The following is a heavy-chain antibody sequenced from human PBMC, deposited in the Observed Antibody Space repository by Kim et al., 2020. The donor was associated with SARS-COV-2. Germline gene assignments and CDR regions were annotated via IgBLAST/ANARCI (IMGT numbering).Heavy chain of an antibody. CDR2: IIPIFGTA. CDR1: GGTFSSYA. D-gene: IGHD3-22*01. CDR3: ARNGKYDRIDSSGYYD. Sequence: SVKVSCKASGGTFSSYAISWVRQAPGQGLEWMGGIIPIFGTANYAQKFQGRVTITADESTSTAYMELSSLRSEDTAVYYCARNGKYDRIDSSGYYDWGQGTLVTVSS. J-gene: IGHJ4*02. V-gene: IGHV1-69*13.